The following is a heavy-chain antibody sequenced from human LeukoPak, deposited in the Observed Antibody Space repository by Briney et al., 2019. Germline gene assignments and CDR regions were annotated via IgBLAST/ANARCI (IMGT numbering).Heavy chain of an antibody. V-gene: IGHV3-23*01. Sequence: TGGSLRLSCAASGFTFSSYAMSWVRQAPGKGLEWVSAISGSGSTIYYADSVKGRFTISRDNAKNSLYLQMNSLRAEDTAVYYCARSRYSQGYWGQGTLVTVSS. CDR2: ISGSGSTI. J-gene: IGHJ4*02. CDR3: ARSRYSQGY. D-gene: IGHD3-9*01. CDR1: GFTFSSYA.